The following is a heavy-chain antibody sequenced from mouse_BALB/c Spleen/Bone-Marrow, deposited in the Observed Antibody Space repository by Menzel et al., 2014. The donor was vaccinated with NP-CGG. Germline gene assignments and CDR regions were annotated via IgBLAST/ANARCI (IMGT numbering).Heavy chain of an antibody. D-gene: IGHD1-1*01. Sequence: EVQGVESGGGLVKPGGSLTLSCAASGFAFSSYDMSWVRQTPEKRLEWVAYISSGGGSTYYPDTVKGRITISRDNAKNTLYLQMSSLKSEDTAMYYCAREVLRDYFDYWGQGTTLTVSS. CDR2: ISSGGGST. CDR3: AREVLRDYFDY. CDR1: GFAFSSYD. V-gene: IGHV5-12-1*01. J-gene: IGHJ2*01.